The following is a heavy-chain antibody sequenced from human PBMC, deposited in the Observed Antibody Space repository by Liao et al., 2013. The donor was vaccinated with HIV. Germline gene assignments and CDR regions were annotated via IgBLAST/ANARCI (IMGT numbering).Heavy chain of an antibody. CDR3: ARSIAAAGPSYYYYYMDV. J-gene: IGHJ6*03. Sequence: QVQLQESGPGLVKPSETLSLSCTVSGDPISGYSWSWLRQPAGKGLEWIGRIGRIYNSGSTNYNPSLKSRVTISVDTSKNQFSLKLSSVTAADTAVYYCARSIAAAGPSYYYYYMDVWGKGTTVTVSS. D-gene: IGHD6-25*01. V-gene: IGHV4-4*07. CDR1: GDPISGYS. CDR2: IYNSGST.